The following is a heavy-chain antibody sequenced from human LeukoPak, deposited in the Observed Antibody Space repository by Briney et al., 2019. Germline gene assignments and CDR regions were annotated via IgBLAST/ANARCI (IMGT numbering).Heavy chain of an antibody. Sequence: VVSLRLSGAASGLAFTTYAMIGVPQAPGKGLKWVSAISNTGDSTYHADHVKGRFTISRDNSKNTLFLQMNSLRAEDTAVYYCAKDNDPRAYSAYDSYDYWGQGTLVTVSS. CDR1: GLAFTTYA. J-gene: IGHJ4*02. D-gene: IGHD5-12*01. V-gene: IGHV3-23*01. CDR2: ISNTGDST. CDR3: AKDNDPRAYSAYDSYDY.